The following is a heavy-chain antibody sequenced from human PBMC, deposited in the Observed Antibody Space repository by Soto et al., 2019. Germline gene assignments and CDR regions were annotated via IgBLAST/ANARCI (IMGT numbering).Heavy chain of an antibody. V-gene: IGHV3-48*01. Sequence: EVQLVESGGGVVQPGGSLRLSCAASGFTFSSYSINWVRQAPGKGLEWVSYISSSSSTIYYADSVKGRFTISRDNAKNSLYLKMNSLRAEDTAVYYCARHPERIAEIGWFAPWGQGTLVTVSS. D-gene: IGHD6-13*01. CDR2: ISSSSSTI. J-gene: IGHJ5*02. CDR3: ARHPERIAEIGWFAP. CDR1: GFTFSSYS.